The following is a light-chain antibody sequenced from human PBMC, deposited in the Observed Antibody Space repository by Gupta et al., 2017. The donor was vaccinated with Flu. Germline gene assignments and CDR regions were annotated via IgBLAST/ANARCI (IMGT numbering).Light chain of an antibody. CDR2: KAS. CDR1: QNIDSC. V-gene: IGKV1-5*03. J-gene: IGKJ1*01. CDR3: QQYVRSPWT. Sequence: PSPLSASLGARVTFTCRASQNIDSCLAWYQQRPGQAPRLLIYKASNLESGVPSRFSGSGSGTEFTLAISSLQPDDLATYYCQQYVRSPWTFGQGTKVVI.